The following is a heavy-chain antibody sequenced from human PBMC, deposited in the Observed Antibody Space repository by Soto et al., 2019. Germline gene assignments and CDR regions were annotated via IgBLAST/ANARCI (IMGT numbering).Heavy chain of an antibody. CDR2: IYYSGST. V-gene: IGHV4-59*01. CDR3: ARVSPPPQISHYFDY. J-gene: IGHJ4*02. CDR1: GGSISSYY. Sequence: ASETLSLTCTVSGGSISSYYWSWIRQPPGKGLEWIGYIYYSGSTNHNPSLKSRVTISVDTSKNQFSLKLSSVTAADTAVYYCARVSPPPQISHYFDYWGQGTLVTVSS.